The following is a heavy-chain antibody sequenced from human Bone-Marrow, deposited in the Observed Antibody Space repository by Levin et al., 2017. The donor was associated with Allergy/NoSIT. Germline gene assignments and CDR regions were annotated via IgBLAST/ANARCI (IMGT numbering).Heavy chain of an antibody. D-gene: IGHD1-26*01. CDR3: ARGVGIGVLPGAVEDLYFDY. Sequence: SDTLSLTCAVYGGSFSGYSWTWIRQPPGKGLEWIGEVNHSGSTYYNPSLKSRVTISMDTSKNQFSLRLRSVTATDTAVYYCARGVGIGVLPGAVEDLYFDYWGQGALVTVSS. CDR2: VNHSGST. V-gene: IGHV4-34*01. CDR1: GGSFSGYS. J-gene: IGHJ4*02.